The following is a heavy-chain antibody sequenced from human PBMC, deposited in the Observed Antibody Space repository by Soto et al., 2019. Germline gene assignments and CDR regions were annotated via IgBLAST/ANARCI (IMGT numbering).Heavy chain of an antibody. CDR1: GGTFSSYA. CDR2: IIPIFGTA. CDR3: ARDTLEYDYVWGSYRPTYWFDP. J-gene: IGHJ5*02. V-gene: IGHV1-69*12. Sequence: QVQLVQSGAEVKKPGSSVKVSCKASGGTFSSYAISWVRQAPGQGLEWMGGIIPIFGTANYAQKFQGRVTITADESTSTAYMELSSLRSEDTAVYYCARDTLEYDYVWGSYRPTYWFDPWGQGTLVTVSS. D-gene: IGHD3-16*02.